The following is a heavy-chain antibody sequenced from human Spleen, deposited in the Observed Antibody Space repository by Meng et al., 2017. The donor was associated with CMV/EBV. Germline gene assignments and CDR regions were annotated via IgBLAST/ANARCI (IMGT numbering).Heavy chain of an antibody. Sequence: IGWVSQMPGKGLKWMEIIYPGDTDTRYSPSFQGQVTISADKSIDTAYLQWSSLKASDTAMYYCAGRPGSRYYDSSGYYYTSLDYFDYCGQGTLVTVSS. J-gene: IGHJ4*02. CDR2: IYPGDTDT. D-gene: IGHD3-22*01. V-gene: IGHV5-51*01. CDR3: AGRPGSRYYDSSGYYYTSLDYFDY.